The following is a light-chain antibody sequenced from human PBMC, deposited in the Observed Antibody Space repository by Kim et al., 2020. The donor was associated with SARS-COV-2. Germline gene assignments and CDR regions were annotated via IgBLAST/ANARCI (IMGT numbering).Light chain of an antibody. J-gene: IGKJ1*01. Sequence: DIQMTQSPSSLSASVGDRVTITCRASQSISAWLAWYQQKPGKAPKLLIYDASRLQSGVPSRFSGSGAGTEFTLTISSLQPDDFAIYYCQQYYSYPWTFGQGTKVEIK. CDR3: QQYYSYPWT. CDR1: QSISAW. CDR2: DAS. V-gene: IGKV1-5*01.